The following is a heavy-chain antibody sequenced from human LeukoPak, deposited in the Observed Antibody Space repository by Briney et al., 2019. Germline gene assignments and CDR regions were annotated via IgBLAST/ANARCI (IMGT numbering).Heavy chain of an antibody. CDR1: GFTFSSYS. D-gene: IGHD1-14*01. J-gene: IGHJ4*02. CDR3: ARDIKDY. Sequence: GGSLRLSCAASGFTFSSYSMNWVRQAPGKGLEWVSSISSSYIYYADSVKGRFTISRDNAKNSLYLQMNSLRAEDTAVYYCARDIKDYWGQGTLVTVSS. CDR2: ISSSYI. V-gene: IGHV3-21*01.